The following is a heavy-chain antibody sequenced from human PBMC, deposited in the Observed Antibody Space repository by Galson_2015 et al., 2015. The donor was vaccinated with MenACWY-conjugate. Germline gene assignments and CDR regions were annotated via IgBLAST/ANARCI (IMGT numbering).Heavy chain of an antibody. J-gene: IGHJ4*02. Sequence: QSGAEVKKPGESLTISCQTSGYSFASYWIVWVRQVPGKGLELLGTMYPGDSDAKYSPPFQGQVTMSADQSINTAYLRWTSLKPSDSAIYYCARRSARSHFDHWGQGTLVTVSS. V-gene: IGHV5-51*03. D-gene: IGHD6-6*01. CDR2: MYPGDSDA. CDR1: GYSFASYW. CDR3: ARRSARSHFDH.